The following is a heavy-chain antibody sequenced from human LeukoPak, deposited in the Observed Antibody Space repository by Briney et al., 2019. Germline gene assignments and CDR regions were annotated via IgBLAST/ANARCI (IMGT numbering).Heavy chain of an antibody. J-gene: IGHJ4*02. CDR3: ATPPTVTSYY. V-gene: IGHV3-23*01. CDR2: ISGSGGRT. CDR1: GFTFSSNA. Sequence: GGSLRLSCAASGFTFSSNAMSWFRQAPGKGLEWVSSISGSGGRTHYTDSVKGRFTISRDNSKNTLYMQMTSLRAEDTAVYYCATPPTVTSYYWGEGTLVTVSS. D-gene: IGHD4-17*01.